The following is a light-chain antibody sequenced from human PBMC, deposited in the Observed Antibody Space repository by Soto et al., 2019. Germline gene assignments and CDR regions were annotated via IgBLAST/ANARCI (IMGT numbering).Light chain of an antibody. CDR3: QEYNDNWT. Sequence: DIQMTQSPSTLSASVRDRVTITCRASQSVSRWLAWYQQKPGKAPKLLIYKASTLESGVPSRFSGSGSGTEFTLAISSLQPDDSATNYSQEYNDNWTLGQGTKVDIK. CDR2: KAS. CDR1: QSVSRW. J-gene: IGKJ1*01. V-gene: IGKV1-5*03.